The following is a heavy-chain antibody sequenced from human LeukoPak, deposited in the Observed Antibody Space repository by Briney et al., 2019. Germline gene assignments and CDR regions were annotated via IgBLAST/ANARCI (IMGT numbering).Heavy chain of an antibody. CDR2: IYHSGST. CDR1: GGSISSGGYS. Sequence: PSETLSLTCAVSGGSISSGGYSWSWIRQPPGKGLEWIGYIYHSGSTYYNPSLKSRVTISVDRSKNQFSLKLSSVTAADTAVYYCARGSTGTGLDYWGQGTLVTVSS. D-gene: IGHD1-1*01. J-gene: IGHJ4*02. CDR3: ARGSTGTGLDY. V-gene: IGHV4-30-2*01.